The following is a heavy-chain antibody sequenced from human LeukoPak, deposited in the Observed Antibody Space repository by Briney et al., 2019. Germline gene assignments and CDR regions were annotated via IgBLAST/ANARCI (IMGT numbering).Heavy chain of an antibody. D-gene: IGHD3-22*01. CDR1: GGTFSSYA. Sequence: SVKVSCKASGGTFSSYAISWVRQAPGQGLEWMGGIIPIFGTANYAQKFQGRVTITADESTSTAYMELSSLRSEDTAVYYCDYYYDSSGYYYPRDYWGQGTLVTVSS. V-gene: IGHV1-69*13. CDR3: DYYYDSSGYYYPRDY. J-gene: IGHJ4*02. CDR2: IIPIFGTA.